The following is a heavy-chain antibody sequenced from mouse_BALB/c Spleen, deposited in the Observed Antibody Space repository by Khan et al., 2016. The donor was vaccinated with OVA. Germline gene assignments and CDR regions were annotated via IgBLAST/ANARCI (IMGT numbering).Heavy chain of an antibody. J-gene: IGHJ1*01. CDR2: INTYTGEP. CDR1: GYTFTNYG. D-gene: IGHD3-1*01. CDR3: ARSSSYWYFDV. V-gene: IGHV9-3-1*01. Sequence: QVQLQQSGPELKKPGETVKISCKASGYTFTNYGMNWVKQAPGKGLKWMGWINTYTGEPTYADDFKGRSAFSLETSASTAYLQIKNLKNEDTATYFWARSSSYWYFDVWGAGTTVTVAS.